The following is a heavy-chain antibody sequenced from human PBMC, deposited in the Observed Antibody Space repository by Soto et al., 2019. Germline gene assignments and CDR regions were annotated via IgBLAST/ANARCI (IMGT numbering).Heavy chain of an antibody. CDR1: GFTFSSYD. Sequence: EVQLVESGGGLVQPGGSLRLSCAASGFTFSSYDMHWVRQATGKGLEWVSAIGTAGDTYYPGSVKGRFTISRENAKNSLYLQMNSLRAGDTAVYYCARGDHRLHLGELSSYYFDYWGQGTLVTVSS. CDR2: IGTAGDT. V-gene: IGHV3-13*01. J-gene: IGHJ4*02. CDR3: ARGDHRLHLGELSSYYFDY. D-gene: IGHD3-16*02.